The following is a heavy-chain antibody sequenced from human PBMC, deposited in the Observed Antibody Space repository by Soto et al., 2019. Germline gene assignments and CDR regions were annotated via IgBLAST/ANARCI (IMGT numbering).Heavy chain of an antibody. V-gene: IGHV1-18*01. J-gene: IGHJ6*02. D-gene: IGHD5-12*01. CDR3: ARAHSGYDFSGYYYGMDV. CDR2: ISAYNGNT. CDR1: GYTFTSYG. Sequence: QVQLVQSGAEVKKPGASVKVSCKASGYTFTSYGISWVLQAPGQGLEWLGWISAYNGNTNYAQKLQGRVTMPTDTSTSTAYMERRSLRSDDTAVYYCARAHSGYDFSGYYYGMDVWGQGTTVTVSS.